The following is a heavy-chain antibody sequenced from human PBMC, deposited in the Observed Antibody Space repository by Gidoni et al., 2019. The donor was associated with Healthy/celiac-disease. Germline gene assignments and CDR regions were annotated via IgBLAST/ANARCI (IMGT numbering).Heavy chain of an antibody. D-gene: IGHD3-3*01. J-gene: IGHJ6*02. CDR3: AKDQADGTIFGVGKYYYYYYGMDV. CDR1: GFTFSSYG. Sequence: QVQLVESGGGVVQPGRSLRLSCAASGFTFSSYGMHWVRQAPGKGLEWVAVISYDGSNKYYADSVKGRFTISRDNSKNTLYLQMNSLRAEDTAVYYCAKDQADGTIFGVGKYYYYYYGMDVWGQGTTVTVSS. V-gene: IGHV3-30*18. CDR2: ISYDGSNK.